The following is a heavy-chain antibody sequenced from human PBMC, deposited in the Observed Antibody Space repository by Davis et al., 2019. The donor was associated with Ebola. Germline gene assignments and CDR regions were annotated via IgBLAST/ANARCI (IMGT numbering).Heavy chain of an antibody. CDR3: ARGPVLRFPTPMDV. J-gene: IGHJ6*02. Sequence: GGSLRLSCAASGFTFSSYWMSWVRQAPGKGLEWVANIKQDGSEKYYVDSVKGRFTISRDNAKNSLYLQMNSLRAEDTAVYYCARGPVLRFPTPMDVWGQGTTVTVSS. CDR1: GFTFSSYW. D-gene: IGHD3-3*01. CDR2: IKQDGSEK. V-gene: IGHV3-7*01.